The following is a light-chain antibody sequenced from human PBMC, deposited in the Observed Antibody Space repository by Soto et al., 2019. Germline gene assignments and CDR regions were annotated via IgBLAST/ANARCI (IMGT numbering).Light chain of an antibody. J-gene: IGKJ1*01. V-gene: IGKV3-20*01. CDR1: QTVPGTY. Sequence: ELVLTQSPDTLSLSPGETATLSCRARQTVPGTYLAWFQQKPGQAPRLLIYGASSRAPAIPDRFSGSGSGTDFTLTISRLESEDFAIYYCHQYTSPPWTVGQGTRV. CDR3: HQYTSPPWT. CDR2: GAS.